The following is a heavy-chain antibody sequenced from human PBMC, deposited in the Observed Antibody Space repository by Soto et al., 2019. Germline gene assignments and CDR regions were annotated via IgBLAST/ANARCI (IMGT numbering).Heavy chain of an antibody. CDR2: IYYSGNT. CDR1: GGSISSSGYY. J-gene: IGHJ6*02. CDR3: ARDREAGYNFYYGMDV. Sequence: PSETLSLTCTVSGGSISSSGYYWSWIRQHPGKGLEWIGYIYYSGNTHYNPSLRSRVIMSLITSKNQFSLKLNSVSAADTAVYYCARDREAGYNFYYGMDVWGQGTTVTVSS. D-gene: IGHD6-19*01. V-gene: IGHV4-31*03.